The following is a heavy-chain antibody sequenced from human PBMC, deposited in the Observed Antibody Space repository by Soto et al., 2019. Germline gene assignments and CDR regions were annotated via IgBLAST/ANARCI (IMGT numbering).Heavy chain of an antibody. CDR2: ISAYNGNT. V-gene: IGHV1-18*01. Sequence: ASVKVSCKASGYTFTSYGISWVRQAPGQGLEWMGWISAYNGNTNYAQKLQGRVTMTTDTSTSTAYMELRSLRSDETAVYYCARTSTYYYDSSGYLNNWFDPWGQGTLVTVSS. J-gene: IGHJ5*02. CDR3: ARTSTYYYDSSGYLNNWFDP. CDR1: GYTFTSYG. D-gene: IGHD3-22*01.